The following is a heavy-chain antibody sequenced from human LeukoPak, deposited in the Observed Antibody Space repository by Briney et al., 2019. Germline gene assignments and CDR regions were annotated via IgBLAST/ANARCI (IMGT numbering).Heavy chain of an antibody. CDR1: GGSISSSPYY. CDR2: ISTSGRT. D-gene: IGHD5-18*01. Sequence: PSETLSLTCIVSGGSISSSPYYWGWIRQPPGKGLEWIGRISTSGRTNFNPSLKSRVTISIDTSKNQFSLKLSSVTAADTAVYYCARDVGGYRYGYRPTELYWYFDLWGRGTLVTVSS. J-gene: IGHJ2*01. V-gene: IGHV4-39*07. CDR3: ARDVGGYRYGYRPTELYWYFDL.